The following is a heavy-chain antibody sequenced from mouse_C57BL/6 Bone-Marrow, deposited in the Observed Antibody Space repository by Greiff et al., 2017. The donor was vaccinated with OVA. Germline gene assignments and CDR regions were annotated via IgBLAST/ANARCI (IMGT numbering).Heavy chain of an antibody. CDR2: IDPENGDT. V-gene: IGHV14-4*01. Sequence: VQLQQSGAELVRPGASVKLSCTASGFTFTGYYMHWVKQRPEQGLEWIGWIDPENGDTDYTSKFQGKATITADTSSNTAYMQLSSLTSEDTAVYYCTTRIPAGVAYWGQGTLVTVAA. CDR1: GFTFTGYY. J-gene: IGHJ3*01. CDR3: TTRIPAGVAY.